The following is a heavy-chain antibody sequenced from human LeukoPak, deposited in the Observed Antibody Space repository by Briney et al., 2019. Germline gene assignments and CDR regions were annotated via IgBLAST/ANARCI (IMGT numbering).Heavy chain of an antibody. J-gene: IGHJ3*02. CDR1: GYTFTSYD. CDR2: MNPNSGNT. CDR3: ASRFGSGSYYNDAFDI. V-gene: IGHV1-8*01. D-gene: IGHD3-10*01. Sequence: ASVKVSCKASGYTFTSYDINWVRQATGQGLEWMGWMNPNSGNTGYAQKFQGRVAMTRNTSISTAYMELSSLRSEDTAVYYCASRFGSGSYYNDAFDIWGQGTMVTVSS.